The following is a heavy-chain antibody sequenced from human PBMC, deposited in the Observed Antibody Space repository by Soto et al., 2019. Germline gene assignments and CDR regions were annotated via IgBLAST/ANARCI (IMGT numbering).Heavy chain of an antibody. D-gene: IGHD6-19*01. V-gene: IGHV4-59*08. CDR1: WGTIADHG. CDR2: MHYTGST. J-gene: IGHJ4*02. CDR3: ARHPYSSGWYTFDY. Sequence: LEILCLPSSFLWGTIADHGFRWIRKYPEKGLEWIGYMHYTGSTNYNPSLKSRVTISVDTSKNQFSLKLSSVTAADTAVYYCARHPYSSGWYTFDYWGQGTLVTVSS.